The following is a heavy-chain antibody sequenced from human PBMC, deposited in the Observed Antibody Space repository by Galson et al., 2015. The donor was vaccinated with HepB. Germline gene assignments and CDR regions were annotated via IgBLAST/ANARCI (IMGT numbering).Heavy chain of an antibody. J-gene: IGHJ5*02. CDR3: ARDVIGPLGCSSTSCYWGPNWFDP. V-gene: IGHV3-21*01. D-gene: IGHD2-2*01. Sequence: SLRLSCAASGFTFSSYSMNWVRQAPGKGLEWVSSISSSSYIYYADSVKGRFTISRDNAKNSLYLQMNSLRAEDTAVYYCARDVIGPLGCSSTSCYWGPNWFDPWGQGTLVTVSS. CDR2: ISSSSYI. CDR1: GFTFSSYS.